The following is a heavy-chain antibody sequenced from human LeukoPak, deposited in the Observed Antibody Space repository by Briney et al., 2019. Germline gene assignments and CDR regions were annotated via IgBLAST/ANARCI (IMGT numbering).Heavy chain of an antibody. Sequence: GGSLRLSCAASGFIFSSDGMHWVRQAPGKGLEWVAVISYDGSNNYYADSVKGRSTISRDNSKNTLYLQMNSLRAEDTAVYYCAKGGRYCSSITCYAIDYWGQGTLVTVSS. CDR3: AKGGRYCSSITCYAIDY. V-gene: IGHV3-30*18. J-gene: IGHJ4*02. CDR2: ISYDGSNN. D-gene: IGHD2-2*01. CDR1: GFIFSSDG.